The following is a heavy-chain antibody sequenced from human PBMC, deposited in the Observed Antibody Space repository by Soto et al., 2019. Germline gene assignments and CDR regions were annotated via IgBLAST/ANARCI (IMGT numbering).Heavy chain of an antibody. CDR2: ISTHNGNT. J-gene: IGHJ4*02. D-gene: IGHD5-12*01. CDR3: ARDLGGFPDY. V-gene: IGHV1-18*01. CDR1: GYTFTSYG. Sequence: ASVKVSCKASGYTFTSYGISWVRQAPGQGLEWMGWISTHNGNTKYEQKLQGRVTTTTDTSTSTAYMELRSLRSDDTAVYYCARDLGGFPDYWGQGTLVTVSS.